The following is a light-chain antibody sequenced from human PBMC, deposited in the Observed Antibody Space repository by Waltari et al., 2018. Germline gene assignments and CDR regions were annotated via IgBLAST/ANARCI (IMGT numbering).Light chain of an antibody. J-gene: IGLJ2*01. CDR3: TSFTYRTTLV. V-gene: IGLV2-14*03. CDR2: DVT. Sequence: QSALTQPASVSGSPGQSITICSTGTNRAVGGYNQVFAYQYLPGKAPKLLIYDVTKRPAGVSDRFSGSRSGATASLTISGLQAEDEADYYCTSFTYRTTLVFGGGTKLAVL. CDR1: NRAVGGYNQ.